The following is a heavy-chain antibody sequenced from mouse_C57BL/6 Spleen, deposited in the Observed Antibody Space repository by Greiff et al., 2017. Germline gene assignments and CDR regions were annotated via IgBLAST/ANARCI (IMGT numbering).Heavy chain of an antibody. CDR3: ARVITTVVATDWYFDV. D-gene: IGHD1-1*01. Sequence: ESGPGLVKPSQSLSLTCSVTGYSITSGYYWNWIRQFPGTKLEWMGYISYDGSNNYNPSLKNRISITRDTSKNPFLLKLNSVTTEDTATYYCARVITTVVATDWYFDVWGTGTTVTVSS. V-gene: IGHV3-6*01. CDR2: ISYDGSN. CDR1: GYSITSGYY. J-gene: IGHJ1*03.